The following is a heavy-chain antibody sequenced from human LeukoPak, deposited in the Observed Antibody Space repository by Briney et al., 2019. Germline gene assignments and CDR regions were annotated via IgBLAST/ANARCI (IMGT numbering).Heavy chain of an antibody. V-gene: IGHV4-38-2*02. J-gene: IGHJ5*02. CDR2: IYHSGST. Sequence: SETLSLTCTVSGYSISSGYYWGWIRQPPGKGLEWIGSIYHSGSTYYNPSLKSRVTISVDTSKNQFSLKLSSVTAADTAVYYCASGTTDFPIFAWGQGTLVTVSS. CDR1: GYSISSGYY. CDR3: ASGTTDFPIFA. D-gene: IGHD3-9*01.